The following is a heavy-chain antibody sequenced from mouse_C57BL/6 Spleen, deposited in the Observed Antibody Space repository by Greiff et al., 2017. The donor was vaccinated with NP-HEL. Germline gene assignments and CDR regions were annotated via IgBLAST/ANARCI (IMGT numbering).Heavy chain of an antibody. CDR1: GYTFTRYW. D-gene: IGHD1-1*01. CDR3: ALKSITTVGGY. V-gene: IGHV1-55*01. Sequence: QVQLQQPGAELVKPGASVKMSCKASGYTFTRYWITWVKQRPGQGLEWIGDIYPGSGSTNYNEKFTSKATLTVDTSSSTADMQLSSRTSEDSAVYYCALKSITTVGGYWGQGTTLTVSS. CDR2: IYPGSGST. J-gene: IGHJ2*01.